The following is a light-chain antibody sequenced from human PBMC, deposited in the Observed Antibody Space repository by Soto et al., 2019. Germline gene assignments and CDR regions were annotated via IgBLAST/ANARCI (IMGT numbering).Light chain of an antibody. CDR3: QTLGTGFRV. Sequence: QSVLTQSPSASASLGASVKLTCTLNSGHRFFAIAWHQQQPDRGPRYLMTVNSDGTHSRGDGIPDRFSGSSSGAERYLTISSLQSEDEADYYCQTLGTGFRVFVTGTKLTVL. J-gene: IGLJ1*01. CDR2: VNSDGTH. V-gene: IGLV4-69*01. CDR1: SGHRFFA.